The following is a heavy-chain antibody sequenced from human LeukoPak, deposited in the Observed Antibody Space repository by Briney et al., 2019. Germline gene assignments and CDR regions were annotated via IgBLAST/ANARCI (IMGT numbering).Heavy chain of an antibody. D-gene: IGHD4-17*01. V-gene: IGHV1-69*04. CDR1: GGTLSSYA. CDR2: IIPILGIA. CDR3: AREPTPDYGDYGRAFDY. J-gene: IGHJ4*02. Sequence: ASVKVSCKASGGTLSSYAISWVRQAPGQGLEWMGRIIPILGIANYAQKFQGRVTITADKSTSTAYMELSSLRSEDTAVYYCAREPTPDYGDYGRAFDYWGQGTLVTVSS.